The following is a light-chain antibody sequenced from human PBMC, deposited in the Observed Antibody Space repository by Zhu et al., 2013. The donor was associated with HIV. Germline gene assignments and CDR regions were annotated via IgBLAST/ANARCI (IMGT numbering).Light chain of an antibody. J-gene: IGKJ2*01. CDR1: QSVLYSSNGNNY. Sequence: DIVMTQSPDSLTVSLGERATINCKSSQSVLYSSNGNNYLAWYQQKPGQPPKLLIYWASTRESGVPDRFSGSGSGTEFTLTISSLQAEDVAVYFCQQYYSTPYNFGQGTKLEI. CDR3: QQYYSTPYN. V-gene: IGKV4-1*01. CDR2: WAS.